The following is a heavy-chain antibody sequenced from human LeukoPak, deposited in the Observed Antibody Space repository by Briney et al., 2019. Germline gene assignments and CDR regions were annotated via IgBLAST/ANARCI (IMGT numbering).Heavy chain of an antibody. CDR3: AKDRIPGSGWYGVDY. Sequence: HPGGSLRLSCAASGFTFSSYGMHWVRQAPGKGLEWVAVISYDGSNKYYADSVKGRFTISRDNSKNTLYLQMNSRRAEDTAVYYCAKDRIPGSGWYGVDYWGQGTLVTVSS. CDR2: ISYDGSNK. D-gene: IGHD6-19*01. V-gene: IGHV3-30*18. CDR1: GFTFSSYG. J-gene: IGHJ4*02.